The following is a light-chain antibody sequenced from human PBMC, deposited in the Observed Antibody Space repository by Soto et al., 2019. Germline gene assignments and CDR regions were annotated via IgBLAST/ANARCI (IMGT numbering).Light chain of an antibody. J-gene: IGKJ3*01. CDR3: QQYGSSPLFT. CDR1: QSVSSSY. CDR2: GAS. Sequence: EIVLTQSPGTLSLSPGERATLSCRASQSVSSSYLAWYQQKPGQAPRLLMYGASSRATGIPDRLSGSGSGTDFTLTINRLEPEDFAVYYCQQYGSSPLFTFGPGNKVDIK. V-gene: IGKV3-20*01.